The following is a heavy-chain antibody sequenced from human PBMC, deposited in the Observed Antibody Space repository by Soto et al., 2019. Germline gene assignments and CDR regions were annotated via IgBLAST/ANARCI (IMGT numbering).Heavy chain of an antibody. V-gene: IGHV3-30-3*01. J-gene: IGHJ6*02. CDR2: ISYDGSNK. CDR3: ARDTEMATNYYYYYGMDV. CDR1: GFTFSSYA. Sequence: PGGSLRLSCASSGFTFSSYAMHWVRQAPGKGLEWVAVISYDGSNKYYADSVKGRFTISRDNSKNTLYLQMNSLRAEDTAVYYCARDTEMATNYYYYYGMDVWGQGTTVTVSS. D-gene: IGHD5-12*01.